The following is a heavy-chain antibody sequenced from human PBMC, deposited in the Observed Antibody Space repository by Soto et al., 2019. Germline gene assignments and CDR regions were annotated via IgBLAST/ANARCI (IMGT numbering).Heavy chain of an antibody. J-gene: IGHJ4*02. CDR1: GVTFSSYA. CDR2: VSKSGLDT. CDR3: AKGIGVEVASVGAY. Sequence: PGGSLRLSCVASGVTFSSYAMSWVRQAPGKGLEWVSAVSKSGLDTNYADFVKGRFTISRDNGKNTLYLQMNSLRAEDTAVYYCAKGIGVEVASVGAYWGQGTLVTVSS. V-gene: IGHV3-23*01. D-gene: IGHD3-16*01.